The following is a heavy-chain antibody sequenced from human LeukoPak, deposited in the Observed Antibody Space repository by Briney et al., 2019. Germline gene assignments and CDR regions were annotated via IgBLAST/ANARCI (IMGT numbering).Heavy chain of an antibody. V-gene: IGHV1-8*01. CDR2: MNPNSGNT. D-gene: IGHD2/OR15-2a*01. CDR1: GYTFTSYD. J-gene: IGHJ6*03. CDR3: ARGVADLVLYYYYYYMDV. Sequence: ASVKVSCKASGYTFTSYDINWVRQATGQGLEWMGWMNPNSGNTGYAQKFQGRVTMTRNTSISTAYMELSSLRSEDTAVYYCARGVADLVLYYYYYYMDVWGKGTTVTISS.